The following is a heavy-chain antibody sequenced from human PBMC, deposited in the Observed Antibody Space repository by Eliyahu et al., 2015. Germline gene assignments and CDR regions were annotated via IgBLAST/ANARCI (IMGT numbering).Heavy chain of an antibody. CDR2: ISGSGGST. J-gene: IGHJ1*01. V-gene: IGHV3-23*01. D-gene: IGHD1-26*01. CDR3: AKDRGSYFSEYFQH. CDR1: GFPFSSYA. Sequence: EVQLLESGGGLVQPGGSLRLSCAASGFPFSSYAMSWVRQAPGKGLGWVSAISGSGGSTYYADSVKGRFTISRDNSKNTLYLQMNSLRAEDTAVYYCAKDRGSYFSEYFQHWGQGTLVTVSS.